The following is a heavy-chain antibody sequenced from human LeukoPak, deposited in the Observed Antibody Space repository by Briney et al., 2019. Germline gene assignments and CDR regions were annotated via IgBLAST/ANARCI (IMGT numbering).Heavy chain of an antibody. D-gene: IGHD2-2*01. J-gene: IGHJ3*01. CDR3: ARDGDAVSAAIVGAFDL. Sequence: SETLSLTCTVPGGSISSYYWSWIRQPPGKGLEWIGYIYYSGSTNYNPSLKSRVTISVDTSKNQFSLKLRSVTAADTAMFYCARDGDAVSAAIVGAFDLWGRGTMVTVSS. CDR1: GGSISSYY. CDR2: IYYSGST. V-gene: IGHV4-59*12.